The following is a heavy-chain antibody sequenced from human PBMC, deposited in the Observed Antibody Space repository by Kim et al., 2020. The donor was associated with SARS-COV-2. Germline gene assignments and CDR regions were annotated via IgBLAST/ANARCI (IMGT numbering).Heavy chain of an antibody. J-gene: IGHJ4*02. V-gene: IGHV1-18*01. CDR3: ARDLIAVAGHFDY. Sequence: YAQKLQGRVTMTTDTSTSTAYMELRSLRSDDTAVYYCARDLIAVAGHFDYWGQGTLVTVSS. D-gene: IGHD6-19*01.